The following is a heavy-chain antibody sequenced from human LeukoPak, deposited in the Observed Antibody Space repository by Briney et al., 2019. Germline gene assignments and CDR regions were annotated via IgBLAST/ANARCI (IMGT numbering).Heavy chain of an antibody. CDR3: ARIRKTLTMYDAFDI. CDR1: GFTFSSYA. CDR2: TNSNGGNT. V-gene: IGHV3-64*04. D-gene: IGHD3-3*01. Sequence: GGSLRLSCSASGFTFSSYAMHWVRQAPGKGLEYVSTTNSNGGNTYYADSVKGRFTISRDNSKNSLYLQMNSLRAEDTAVYYCARIRKTLTMYDAFDIWGQGTMVTVSS. J-gene: IGHJ3*02.